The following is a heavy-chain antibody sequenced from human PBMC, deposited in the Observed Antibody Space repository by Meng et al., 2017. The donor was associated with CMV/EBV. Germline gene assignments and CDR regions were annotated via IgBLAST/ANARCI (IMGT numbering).Heavy chain of an antibody. CDR3: ARDECSSTSCYYY. J-gene: IGHJ4*02. V-gene: IGHV1-2*02. CDR2: INPNSGGT. Sequence: ASVKVSCKASGYTFTGYYMHWVRQASGQGLEWMGWINPNSGGTNYAQKFQGRVTMTRDTSISTAYTELSRLRSDDTAVYYCARDECSSTSCYYYWGQGTLVTVSS. D-gene: IGHD2-2*01. CDR1: GYTFTGYY.